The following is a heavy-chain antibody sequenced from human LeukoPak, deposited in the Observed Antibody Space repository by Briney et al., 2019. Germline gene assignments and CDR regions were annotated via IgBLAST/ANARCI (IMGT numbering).Heavy chain of an antibody. CDR3: ARDQVDSGSYYPDYYFDY. J-gene: IGHJ4*02. CDR1: GYTFTGYY. V-gene: IGHV1-2*02. Sequence: GASVKVSCKASGYTFTGYYMHWVRQAPGRGLEWMGWINPNSGGTNYAQKFQGRVTMTRDTSISTAYMELSRLRSDDTAVYYCARDQVDSGSYYPDYYFDYWGQGTLVTVSS. D-gene: IGHD1-26*01. CDR2: INPNSGGT.